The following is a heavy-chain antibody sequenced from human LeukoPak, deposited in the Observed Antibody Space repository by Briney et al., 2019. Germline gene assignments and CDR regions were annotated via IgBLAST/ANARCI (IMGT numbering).Heavy chain of an antibody. CDR1: GYTLTELS. CDR3: ATWNDFWSGYLDY. Sequence: GASVKVSCKVSGYTLTELSMHWVRQAPGKGLEWMGGFDPEDGETIYAQKFQGRVTMTEDTSTDTAYMELSSLRPEDTAVYYCATWNDFWSGYLDYWGQGTLVTVSS. CDR2: FDPEDGET. V-gene: IGHV1-24*01. J-gene: IGHJ4*02. D-gene: IGHD3-3*01.